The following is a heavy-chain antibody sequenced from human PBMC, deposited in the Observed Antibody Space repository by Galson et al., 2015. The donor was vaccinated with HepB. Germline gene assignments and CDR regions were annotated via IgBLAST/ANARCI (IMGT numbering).Heavy chain of an antibody. D-gene: IGHD2-15*01. J-gene: IGHJ4*02. CDR1: GFTFSSYA. V-gene: IGHV3-23*01. CDR2: ITDSGDDT. CDR3: AKGSAAARPYYFDY. Sequence: SLRLSCAASGFTFSSYAMSWVRQAPGKGLEWVSAITDSGDDTYHADSVKGRFTISRDNSKKTLYLQMNSLRAEDTAVYYCAKGSAAARPYYFDYWCQGALVTVSS.